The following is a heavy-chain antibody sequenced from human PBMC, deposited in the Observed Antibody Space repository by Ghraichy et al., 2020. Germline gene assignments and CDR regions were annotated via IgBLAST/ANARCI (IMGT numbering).Heavy chain of an antibody. D-gene: IGHD1-1*01. Sequence: GGSLRLSCVASGFTFSSHWMHWVRQAPGKGLVWVSHINTDGGFTTYADSVKGRFTISRDSAKNTLYLQMNSLGAEDTAVYYCAGEVEAFSHRGYVYWGQGTLVTVSS. CDR2: INTDGGFT. V-gene: IGHV3-74*01. J-gene: IGHJ4*02. CDR3: AGEVEAFSHRGYVY. CDR1: GFTFSSHW.